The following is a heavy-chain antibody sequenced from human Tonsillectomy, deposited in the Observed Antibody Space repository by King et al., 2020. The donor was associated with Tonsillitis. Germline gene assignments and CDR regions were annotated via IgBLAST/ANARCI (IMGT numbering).Heavy chain of an antibody. J-gene: IGHJ3*02. CDR1: GFTFSDYG. V-gene: IGHV3-30*03. Sequence: QLVQSGGGVIQPGRSLRLSCAASGFTFSDYGIHWVRQAPGKGLEWVAVISYDGNYKYYADSVKGRFTISRDNSKNTLSLQMNSLRADDTAVYYCARHTVLGAFDIWGQGTMVTVSS. CDR3: ARHTVLGAFDI. D-gene: IGHD4-17*01. CDR2: ISYDGNYK.